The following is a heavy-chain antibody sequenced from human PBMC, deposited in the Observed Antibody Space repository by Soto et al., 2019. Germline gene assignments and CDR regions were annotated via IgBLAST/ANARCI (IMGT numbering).Heavy chain of an antibody. Sequence: ASVKVSCKASGYTFTGYYMHWVRQAPGQGLEWMGWINPNSGGTNYAQKFQGWVTMTRDTSISTAYMELSRLRSDDTAVYYCARAYSSSSHYYYYGMDVWGQGTTVTVSS. J-gene: IGHJ6*02. CDR2: INPNSGGT. V-gene: IGHV1-2*04. CDR1: GYTFTGYY. D-gene: IGHD6-6*01. CDR3: ARAYSSSSHYYYYGMDV.